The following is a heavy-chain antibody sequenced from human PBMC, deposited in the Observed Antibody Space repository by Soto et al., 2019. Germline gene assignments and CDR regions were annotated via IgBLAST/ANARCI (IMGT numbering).Heavy chain of an antibody. CDR2: ISSRGTTI. J-gene: IGHJ4*02. Sequence: EVQLVESGGGLVQPGGSLRLSCAASGFTLSSYEMNWVRQAPGKGLEWVSYISSRGTTIYYADSAKGRFTISRDNAKNSLYLQMNSLRVEDTAVYYSAGRSARDYWGQGTLVTVSS. V-gene: IGHV3-48*03. CDR1: GFTLSSYE. D-gene: IGHD3-3*01. CDR3: AGRSARDY.